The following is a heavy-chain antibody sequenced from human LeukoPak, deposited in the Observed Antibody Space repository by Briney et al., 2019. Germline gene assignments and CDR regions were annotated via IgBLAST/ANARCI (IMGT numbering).Heavy chain of an antibody. CDR1: GGSISSSRYY. CDR2: IYYTGGT. V-gene: IGHV4-39*01. CDR3: ARRASYGDYYDS. J-gene: IGHJ4*02. D-gene: IGHD4-17*01. Sequence: SETLSLTCTVSGGSISSSRYYWGWIRQPPGEGLQWIGTIYYTGGTYYNPSPKSRVTISVDTSKNQFSLKVCSVTAADTAVYYCARRASYGDYYDSWGQGTLVTVS.